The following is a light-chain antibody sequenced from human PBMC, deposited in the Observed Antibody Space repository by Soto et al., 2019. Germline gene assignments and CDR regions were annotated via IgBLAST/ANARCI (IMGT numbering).Light chain of an antibody. CDR2: KAS. Sequence: DVEMTQSPSTLPTSIGDRVTINCRASQNVSNWLACYQQKPGKDPKLLIYKASRLESVVPSRFSASGSGTDFTLTINSLQSDDFATYFCQQYSKESTFGQGTKLEIK. V-gene: IGKV1-5*03. J-gene: IGKJ2*01. CDR1: QNVSNW. CDR3: QQYSKEST.